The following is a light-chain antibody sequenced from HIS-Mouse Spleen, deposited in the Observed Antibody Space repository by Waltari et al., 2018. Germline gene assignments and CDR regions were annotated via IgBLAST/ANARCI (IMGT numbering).Light chain of an antibody. CDR2: EVS. CDR3: SLYTSSSTPWV. J-gene: IGLJ3*02. CDR1: SSDVGSYNR. V-gene: IGLV2-18*01. Sequence: QSALTQPPSVSGSPGQSVTISCTGTSSDVGSYNRVSWYQQPPGTAPKLMFYEVSNRPSGVPDRFSGSKSGNTASLTISGLQAEDEADYYCSLYTSSSTPWVFGGGTKLTVL.